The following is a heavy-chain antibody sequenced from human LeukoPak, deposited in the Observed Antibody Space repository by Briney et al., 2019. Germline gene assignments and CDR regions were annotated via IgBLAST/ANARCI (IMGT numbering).Heavy chain of an antibody. CDR1: GFTFSSYA. V-gene: IGHV3-23*01. J-gene: IGHJ4*02. D-gene: IGHD5-12*01. CDR2: ISGSGGST. Sequence: PGGSLRLSCAASGFTFSSYAMSWVRQAPGKGLEWVSAISGSGGSTYYADSVKGRFTISRDNSKNMLYLQMNSLRAEDTAVYYCAKGQLDYSGYDYVIGYWGQGTLVTVSS. CDR3: AKGQLDYSGYDYVIGY.